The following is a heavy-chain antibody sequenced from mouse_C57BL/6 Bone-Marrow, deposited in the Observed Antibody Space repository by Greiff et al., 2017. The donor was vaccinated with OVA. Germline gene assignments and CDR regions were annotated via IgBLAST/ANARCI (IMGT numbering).Heavy chain of an antibody. CDR2: LDPADGEP. J-gene: IGHJ3*01. Sequence: EVKLMESGAELVKPGASVKLSCTASGFNIKDYYMHWVKQRTEQGPEWIGRLDPADGEPKSAPKFQGKATITADTSSNTAYLQLSSLTSEDTAVYYCASLCGYLWFAYWGQGTLVTVSA. V-gene: IGHV14-2*01. CDR3: ASLCGYLWFAY. CDR1: GFNIKDYY. D-gene: IGHD2-2*01.